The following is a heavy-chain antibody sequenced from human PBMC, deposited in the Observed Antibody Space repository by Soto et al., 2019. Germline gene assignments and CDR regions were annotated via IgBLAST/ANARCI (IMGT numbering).Heavy chain of an antibody. V-gene: IGHV4-38-2*02. J-gene: IGHJ6*02. CDR3: ARENGDYDYYYYGMDV. D-gene: IGHD4-17*01. CDR2: IHHSGST. CDR1: GYSISSGYY. Sequence: PSETLSLTCAVSGYSISSGYYWGWIRQPPGKGLEWIGSIHHSGSTHYNPSLKSRVIISVDTSKNQFSLKLSSVTAADTAVYYCARENGDYDYYYYGMDVWGQGTTVTVSS.